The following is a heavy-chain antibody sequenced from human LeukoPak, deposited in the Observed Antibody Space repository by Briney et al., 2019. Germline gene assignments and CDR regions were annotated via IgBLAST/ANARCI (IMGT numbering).Heavy chain of an antibody. V-gene: IGHV4-34*01. CDR1: GDSFSGFY. Sequence: SETLSLTCAVYGDSFSGFYWSWIRQPPGKGLEWIGEINHSGSTNYNPSLKSRVTISADTSKNQFSLRLSSVTAADTAVYYCARGPLGYCSSSSCHGPDYWGQGTLVTVSS. CDR2: INHSGST. J-gene: IGHJ4*02. D-gene: IGHD2-2*01. CDR3: ARGPLGYCSSSSCHGPDY.